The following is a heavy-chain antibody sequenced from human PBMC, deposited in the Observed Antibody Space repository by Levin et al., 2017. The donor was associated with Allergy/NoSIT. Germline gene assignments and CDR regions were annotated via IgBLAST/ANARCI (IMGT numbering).Heavy chain of an antibody. CDR1: GFTFDDYG. V-gene: IGHV3-20*04. D-gene: IGHD6-19*01. CDR2: INWNGGST. J-gene: IGHJ3*02. CDR3: ARDQQWLVDDAFDI. Sequence: PAGGSLRLSCAASGFTFDDYGMSWVRQAPGKGLEWVSGINWNGGSTGYADSVKGRFTISRDNAKNSLYLQMNSLRAEDTALYYCARDQQWLVDDAFDIWGQGTMVTVSS.